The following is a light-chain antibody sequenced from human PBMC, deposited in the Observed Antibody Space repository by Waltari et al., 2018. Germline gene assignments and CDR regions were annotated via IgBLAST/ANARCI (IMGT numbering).Light chain of an antibody. CDR1: QHIYTY. CDR2: STS. CDR3: HRYNSAPFT. J-gene: IGKJ3*01. Sequence: DIQMTQSPSSLSASVGDRVTITCRAGQHIYTYLAWYQQKPGKVPKLLIHSTSTLQSGVPSRFSGSGSGTDFTLTISSLQPEDVATYYCHRYNSAPFTFGPGTRVDIK. V-gene: IGKV1-27*01.